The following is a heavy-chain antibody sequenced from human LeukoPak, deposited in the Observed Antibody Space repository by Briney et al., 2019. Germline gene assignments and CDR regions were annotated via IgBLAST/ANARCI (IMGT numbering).Heavy chain of an antibody. CDR2: IYHSGST. D-gene: IGHD5-18*01. V-gene: IGHV4-38-2*02. CDR3: ARVLHPPGYSYGYCDF. J-gene: IGHJ4*02. Sequence: SETLSLTCTVSGYSISSGYYWGWIRQPPGKGLEWIGSIYHSGSTYYNPSLKSRVTISVDTSKNQFSLKLRSVTAADTAVYYCARVLHPPGYSYGYCDFWGRGTLVTVSS. CDR1: GYSISSGYY.